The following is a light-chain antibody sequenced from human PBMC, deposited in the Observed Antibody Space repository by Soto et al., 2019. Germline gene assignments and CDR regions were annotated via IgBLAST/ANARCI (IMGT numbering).Light chain of an antibody. CDR2: EAS. J-gene: IGKJ4*01. CDR3: QQYGDYSLLT. V-gene: IGKV1-5*03. CDR1: QSIDSW. Sequence: DIQMTQSPSTLSASVGDRVTIACRASQSIDSWLAWYQQKPGKAPKLLIYEASNLESGVPSRFSGSGSGTEFTLTIDSLQPDDFATYYCQQYGDYSLLTFGGGTKVEI.